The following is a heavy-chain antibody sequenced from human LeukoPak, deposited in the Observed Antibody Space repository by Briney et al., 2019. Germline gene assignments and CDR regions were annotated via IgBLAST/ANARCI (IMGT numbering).Heavy chain of an antibody. CDR3: ATEGITGTTGDY. Sequence: VASVKISCKVSGYTLTELSMHWVRQAPGKGLEWMGGFDPEDGETIYAQKFQGRVTMTEDTSTDTAYMELGSLRSEDTAVYYCATEGITGTTGDYWGQGTLVTVSS. D-gene: IGHD1-7*01. J-gene: IGHJ4*02. V-gene: IGHV1-24*01. CDR1: GYTLTELS. CDR2: FDPEDGET.